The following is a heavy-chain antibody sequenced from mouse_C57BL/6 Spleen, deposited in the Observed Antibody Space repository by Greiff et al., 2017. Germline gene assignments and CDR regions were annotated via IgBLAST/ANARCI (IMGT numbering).Heavy chain of an antibody. V-gene: IGHV1-54*01. D-gene: IGHD2-4*01. Sequence: QVQLQQSGAELVRPGTSVKVSCKASGYAFTNYLIEWVKQRPGQGLEWIGVINPGSGGTNYNEKFKGKATLTADKSSSTAYMQLSSLTSEDSAVYFCARGDDYYWYFDVWGTGTTVTVSS. CDR1: GYAFTNYL. CDR3: ARGDDYYWYFDV. J-gene: IGHJ1*03. CDR2: INPGSGGT.